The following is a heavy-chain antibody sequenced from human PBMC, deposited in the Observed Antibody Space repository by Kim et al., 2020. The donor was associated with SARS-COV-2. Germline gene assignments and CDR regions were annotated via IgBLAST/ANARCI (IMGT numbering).Heavy chain of an antibody. CDR3: EKVAVRGVIITFFDY. J-gene: IGHJ4*02. V-gene: IGHV3-23*01. Sequence: DSEKGRFTISRDNSKNTLYLQRNSRRAEDTAVYYCEKVAVRGVIITFFDYWGQGTLVTVSS. D-gene: IGHD3-10*01.